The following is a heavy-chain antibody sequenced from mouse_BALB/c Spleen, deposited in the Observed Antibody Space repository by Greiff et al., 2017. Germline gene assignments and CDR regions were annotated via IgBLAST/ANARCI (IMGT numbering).Heavy chain of an antibody. V-gene: IGHV5-4*02. J-gene: IGHJ2*01. CDR2: ISDGGSYT. CDR1: GFTFSDYY. Sequence: EVHLVESGGGLVKPGGSLKLSCAASGFTFSDYYMYWVRQTPEKRLEWVATISDGGSYTYYPDSVKGRFTISRDNAKNNLYLQMSSLKSEDTAMYYCARDYYGSSDYWGQGTTLTVSS. D-gene: IGHD1-1*01. CDR3: ARDYYGSSDY.